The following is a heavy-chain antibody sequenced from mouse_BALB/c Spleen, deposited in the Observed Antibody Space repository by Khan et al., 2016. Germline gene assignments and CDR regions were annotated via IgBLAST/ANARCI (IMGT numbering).Heavy chain of an antibody. CDR1: EYEFPSHD. CDR3: ARHCYGHFWFAY. J-gene: IGHJ3*01. D-gene: IGHD2-1*01. CDR2: INSDGGST. Sequence: EVELVESGGGLVQPGESLKLSCESNEYEFPSHDMSWVRKTPEKRLELVAAINSDGGSTYYPDTMERRFIISRDTTKKTLYLQMSSLRSEDTALFYCARHCYGHFWFAYWGQGTLVTVSA. V-gene: IGHV5-2*01.